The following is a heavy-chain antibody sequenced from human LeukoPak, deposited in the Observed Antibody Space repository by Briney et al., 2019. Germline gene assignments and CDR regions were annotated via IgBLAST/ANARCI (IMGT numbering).Heavy chain of an antibody. CDR3: ARGLGGNTMVRGVTTFGFDP. CDR2: IIPIFGTA. Sequence: EASMKVSCKASGGTFSSYAISWVRQAPGQGLEWMGGIIPIFGTANYAQKFQGRVTITTDESTSTAYMELSSLRSEDTAVYYCARGLGGNTMVRGVTTFGFDPWGQGTLVTVSS. CDR1: GGTFSSYA. V-gene: IGHV1-69*05. D-gene: IGHD3-10*01. J-gene: IGHJ5*02.